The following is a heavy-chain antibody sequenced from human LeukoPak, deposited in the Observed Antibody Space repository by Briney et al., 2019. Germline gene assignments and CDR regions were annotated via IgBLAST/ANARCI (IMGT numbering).Heavy chain of an antibody. CDR2: MNPNSGNT. Sequence: ASVKVSCKASGYTFTSYDINWVRQATGQGLEWMGWMNPNSGNTGYAQKFQGRVTMTRNTSLSTAYMELSSLRSEDTAVYYCARSLLWSEGLWYFDLWGRGTLVTVSS. CDR1: GYTFTSYD. CDR3: ARSLLWSEGLWYFDL. D-gene: IGHD3-10*01. J-gene: IGHJ2*01. V-gene: IGHV1-8*01.